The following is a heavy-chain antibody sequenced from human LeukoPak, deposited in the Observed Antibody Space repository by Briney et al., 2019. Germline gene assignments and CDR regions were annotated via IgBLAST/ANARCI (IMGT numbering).Heavy chain of an antibody. D-gene: IGHD5-12*01. CDR3: ARALVDPRRGYSGYDFDY. V-gene: IGHV6-1*01. CDR1: GDSVSSNSAA. J-gene: IGHJ4*02. Sequence: SQTLSLTCAISGDSVSSNSAAWNWIRQSPSRGLEWLGRTYYRSKWYNDYAVSVKNRITINPDTSKNQFSLQLNSVTPEDTAVYYCARALVDPRRGYSGYDFDYWGQGTLVTVSA. CDR2: TYYRSKWYN.